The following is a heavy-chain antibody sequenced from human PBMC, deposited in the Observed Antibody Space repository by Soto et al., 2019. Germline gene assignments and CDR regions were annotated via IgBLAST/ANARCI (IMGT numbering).Heavy chain of an antibody. CDR1: VESISGYY. Sequence: SDTLSSTGAVFVESISGYYWCCLHQPPGNCLYWSGEINHRGSTNYNPSLKTRVTISVDTSKNQFSLKLSSVTAADTAVYYCARGGLYYYGSGSYPRHYYGMDVWGQGTTVTVSS. CDR2: INHRGST. J-gene: IGHJ6*02. D-gene: IGHD3-10*01. CDR3: ARGGLYYYGSGSYPRHYYGMDV. V-gene: IGHV4-34*01.